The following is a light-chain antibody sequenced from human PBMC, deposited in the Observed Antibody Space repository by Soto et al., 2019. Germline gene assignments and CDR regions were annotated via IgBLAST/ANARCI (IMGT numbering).Light chain of an antibody. J-gene: IGKJ5*01. CDR1: QDISNF. Sequence: DIQMTPSPSSLSACVGDRGSITFQASQDISNFLNWYQHKPGKAPKLXIYDASNLETGVPSRFSGSGYGTDFTFTISSLQTEDIATYYCQQFDNPSITFGQGTRLEIK. CDR3: QQFDNPSIT. V-gene: IGKV1-33*01. CDR2: DAS.